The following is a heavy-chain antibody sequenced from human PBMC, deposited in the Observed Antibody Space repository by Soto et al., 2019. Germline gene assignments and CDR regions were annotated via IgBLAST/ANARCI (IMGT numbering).Heavy chain of an antibody. J-gene: IGHJ4*02. CDR1: GGSISSGGYY. D-gene: IGHD2-15*01. V-gene: IGHV4-31*03. Sequence: QVQLQESGPGLVKPSQTLSLTCTVSGGSISSGGYYWSWIRQHPGKGLEWIGYIYYSGSTYYNPSLKSRATISVDTSKNQFSLKLSSVTAADTAVYYCARGTLGYCSGGSCFPGSFDYWGQGTLVTVSS. CDR2: IYYSGST. CDR3: ARGTLGYCSGGSCFPGSFDY.